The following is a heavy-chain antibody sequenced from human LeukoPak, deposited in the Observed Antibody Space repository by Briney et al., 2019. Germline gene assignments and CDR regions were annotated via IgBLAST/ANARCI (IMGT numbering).Heavy chain of an antibody. CDR2: IYYSGST. CDR1: GGSISSSSYY. D-gene: IGHD6-13*01. Sequence: PSETLSLTCTVSGGSISSSSYYWGWIRQPPGKGLEWIGSIYYSGSTYYNPSLKSRVTISVDTSKNQFSLKLSSVTAADTAAYYCARHALRGAAESEFDYWGQGTLVTVSS. CDR3: ARHALRGAAESEFDY. J-gene: IGHJ4*02. V-gene: IGHV4-39*01.